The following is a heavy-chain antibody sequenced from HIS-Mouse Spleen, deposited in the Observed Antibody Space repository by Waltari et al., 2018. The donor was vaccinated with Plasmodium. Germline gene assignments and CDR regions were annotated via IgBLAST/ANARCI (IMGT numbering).Heavy chain of an antibody. CDR3: ARGNSGYSSSWYLFDY. Sequence: EVQLVETGGGLIQPGGSLRLSCAASGFTVSSNYISWVRQAPGKGWGGGPGVDGGGSKDYAGAGEGRCTISRDNSKNTLYLQRNSLRAEDTAVYYCARGNSGYSSSWYLFDYWGQGTLVTVSS. V-gene: IGHV3-53*02. CDR1: GFTVSSNY. CDR2: VDGGGSK. J-gene: IGHJ4*02. D-gene: IGHD6-13*01.